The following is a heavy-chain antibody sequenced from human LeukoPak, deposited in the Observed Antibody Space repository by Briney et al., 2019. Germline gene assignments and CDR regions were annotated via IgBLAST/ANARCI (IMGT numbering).Heavy chain of an antibody. CDR1: GFTFSSYS. Sequence: PGGSLRLSCAASGFTFSSYSMSWVREASGKGLEWVSLISGSGDTTNYADSVKGRFTISRDNSKNTLYLRMNSLGADDTAVYYCAKAFQRGWERDAFAFWGQGTLVTVSS. V-gene: IGHV3-23*01. CDR3: AKAFQRGWERDAFAF. D-gene: IGHD1-26*01. CDR2: ISGSGDTT. J-gene: IGHJ3*01.